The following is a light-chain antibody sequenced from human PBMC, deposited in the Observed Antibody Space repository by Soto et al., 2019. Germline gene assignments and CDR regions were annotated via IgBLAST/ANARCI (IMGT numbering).Light chain of an antibody. CDR1: QSVSSSF. J-gene: IGKJ2*01. CDR2: GAS. V-gene: IGKV3-20*01. CDR3: HQYGSSPYT. Sequence: EIVLTQSPGTLSLSPGERATLSCRASQSVSSSFLACYQQKPGQAPRLLIYGASSRATGIPDRFSGSGSGTDFTLTISRLEPEDFAVYYCHQYGSSPYTFGQGTKLGIK.